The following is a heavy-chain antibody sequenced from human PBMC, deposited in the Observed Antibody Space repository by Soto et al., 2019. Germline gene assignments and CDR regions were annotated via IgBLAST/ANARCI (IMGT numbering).Heavy chain of an antibody. J-gene: IGHJ3*01. V-gene: IGHV1-46*01. D-gene: IGHD2-15*01. CDR3: ALGGFDF. CDR2: INPNGGDT. CDR1: GYTFTSYY. Sequence: QVQLVQSGAEVKKTGASVKVSCKASGYTFTSYYMNWVRQAPGQGLEWMGIINPNGGDTSYVQKFQGRVNVTRDTSTSTVYMELSSLRSEDTAVYYCALGGFDFWGQGTMVSVSS.